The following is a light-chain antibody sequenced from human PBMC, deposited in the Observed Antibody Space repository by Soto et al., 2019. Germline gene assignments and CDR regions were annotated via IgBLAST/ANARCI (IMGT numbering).Light chain of an antibody. Sequence: QSALTQPASVSGSPGQSITISCTGPSSDVGGYNYVSWYQQHPGNAPKLMIYEVSHRPSGVSNRFSGSKSGNTASLTNSGLQAEDEADYYCSSYTSSIYWVFGGGTKLTVL. CDR1: SSDVGGYNY. J-gene: IGLJ3*02. V-gene: IGLV2-14*01. CDR2: EVS. CDR3: SSYTSSIYWV.